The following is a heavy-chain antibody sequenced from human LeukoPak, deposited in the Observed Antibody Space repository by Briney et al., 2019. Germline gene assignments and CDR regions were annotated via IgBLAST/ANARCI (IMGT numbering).Heavy chain of an antibody. J-gene: IGHJ5*02. CDR3: ARLGADWFDP. CDR1: GGSISSSSYY. Sequence: SETLSLTCTVSGGSISSSSYYWGWIRQPPGKGLEWIGSIYYSGSTYYNPSLKSRVTISVDTSKNQFSLKLSPVTAADTAVYYCARLGADWFDPWGQGTLVTVSS. V-gene: IGHV4-39*01. CDR2: IYYSGST.